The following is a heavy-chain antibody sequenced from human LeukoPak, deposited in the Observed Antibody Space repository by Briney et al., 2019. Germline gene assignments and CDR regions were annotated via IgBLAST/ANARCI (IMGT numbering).Heavy chain of an antibody. CDR1: GYTLTELS. V-gene: IGHV1-24*01. J-gene: IGHJ3*02. CDR3: ARGVPGGFDI. D-gene: IGHD3-10*01. Sequence: ASVKVSCKVSGYTLTELSMHWVRQAPGKGLEWMGGFDPEDGETNYAQKFQGRVTIARDTFASTAYMELSSLRSEDTAVYYCARGVPGGFDIWGQGTMVTVSS. CDR2: FDPEDGET.